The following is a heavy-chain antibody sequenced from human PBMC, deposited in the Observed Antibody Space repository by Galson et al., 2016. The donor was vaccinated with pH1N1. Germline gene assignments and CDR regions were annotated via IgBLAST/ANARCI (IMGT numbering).Heavy chain of an antibody. Sequence: SLRLSCAASGFTFSSYGMHWVRQAPGKGLEWVAVISYDGSNKYYAGSVKGRFTISRDKSKNTLYLQMNSLRAEDTAVYYCAKSPLFDGDYVGMDVWGQGTTVTVSS. CDR3: AKSPLFDGDYVGMDV. CDR1: GFTFSSYG. D-gene: IGHD4-17*01. CDR2: ISYDGSNK. J-gene: IGHJ6*02. V-gene: IGHV3-30*18.